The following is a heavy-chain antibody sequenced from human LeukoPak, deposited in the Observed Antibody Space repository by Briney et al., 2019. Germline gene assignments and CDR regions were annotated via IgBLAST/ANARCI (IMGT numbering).Heavy chain of an antibody. CDR3: ARGDYGSGSYYDAFDI. Sequence: SQTLSLTCAVSGGSISSGGYSWSWIRQPPGKGLEWIGEINHSGSTNYNPSLKSRVTISVDTSKNQFSLKLSSVTAADTAVYYCARGDYGSGSYYDAFDIWGQGTMVTVSS. CDR1: GGSISSGGYS. V-gene: IGHV4-30-2*01. D-gene: IGHD3-10*01. CDR2: INHSGST. J-gene: IGHJ3*02.